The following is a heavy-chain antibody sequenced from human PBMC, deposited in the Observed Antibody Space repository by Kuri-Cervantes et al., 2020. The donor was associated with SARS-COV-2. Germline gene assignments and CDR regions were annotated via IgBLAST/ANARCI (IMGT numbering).Heavy chain of an antibody. CDR3: AREGLASPIYWYFDL. CDR1: GFTLSTYA. CDR2: ISGTGFNT. D-gene: IGHD3-16*01. Sequence: GGSLRLSCTASGFTLSTYAFSWVRQAPGKGLEWVSFISGTGFNTDYAASVKGRFTVSRDNSKNTLYLQTNSLRAEDTAVYYCAREGLASPIYWYFDLWGRGTLVTVSS. V-gene: IGHV3-23*01. J-gene: IGHJ2*01.